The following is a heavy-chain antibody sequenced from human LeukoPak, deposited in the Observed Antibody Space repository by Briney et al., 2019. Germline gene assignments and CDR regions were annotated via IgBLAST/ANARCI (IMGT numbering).Heavy chain of an antibody. CDR2: INKSGGIT. D-gene: IGHD2-2*01. CDR1: GFTFTSYA. CDR3: ARGLIVVVPAAPESNWFDP. J-gene: IGHJ5*02. V-gene: IGHV3-23*01. Sequence: GGSLRLSCAASGFTFTSYAMSWVRQAPGKGLEWVSTINKSGGITYYADSVKGRFTISRDNSKNTLYLQMDSPGAEDTAVYYCARGLIVVVPAAPESNWFDPWGQGTLVTVSS.